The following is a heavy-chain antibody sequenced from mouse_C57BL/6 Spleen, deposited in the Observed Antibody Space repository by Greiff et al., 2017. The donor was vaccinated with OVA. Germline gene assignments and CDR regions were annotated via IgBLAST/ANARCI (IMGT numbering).Heavy chain of an antibody. Sequence: QVQLQQSGAELVRPGSSVKLSCKASGYTFTSYWMDWVKQRPGQGLEWIGNIYPSDSETHYNQKFKDKATLTVDKSSSTAYMQLSSLTSEDSAVYYCARKDYGNSYYYAMDYWGQGTSVTVSS. D-gene: IGHD2-1*01. V-gene: IGHV1-61*01. CDR1: GYTFTSYW. CDR3: ARKDYGNSYYYAMDY. CDR2: IYPSDSET. J-gene: IGHJ4*01.